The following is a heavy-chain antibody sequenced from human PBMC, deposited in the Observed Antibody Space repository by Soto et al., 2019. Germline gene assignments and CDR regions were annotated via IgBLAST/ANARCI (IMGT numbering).Heavy chain of an antibody. CDR2: IYYSGST. V-gene: IGHV4-59*01. J-gene: IGHJ4*02. D-gene: IGHD2-21*02. Sequence: SETLSLTCTVPGGSISSYYWSWIRQPPGKGLEWIGYIYYSGSTNYNPSLKSRVTISVDTSKNQFSLKLSSVTAADTAVYYCTTEVGGGDGPGYFDYWGQGTLVTVSS. CDR1: GGSISSYY. CDR3: TTEVGGGDGPGYFDY.